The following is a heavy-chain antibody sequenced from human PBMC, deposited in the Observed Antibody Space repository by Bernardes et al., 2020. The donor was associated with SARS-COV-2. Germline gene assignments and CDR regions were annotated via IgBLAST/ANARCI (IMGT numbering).Heavy chain of an antibody. CDR2: IYYSGST. J-gene: IGHJ3*02. Sequence: SETLSLTCSVSGGSISSSSHYWGWIRQSPGKGLEWIGSIYYSGSTYYKPSLKSRVAISVDTSKNQISLKLTSVTAADTAVYYCVRQWGFGYSGYDGFDIWGQGTMVIVSS. CDR1: GGSISSSSHY. V-gene: IGHV4-39*01. CDR3: VRQWGFGYSGYDGFDI. D-gene: IGHD5-12*01.